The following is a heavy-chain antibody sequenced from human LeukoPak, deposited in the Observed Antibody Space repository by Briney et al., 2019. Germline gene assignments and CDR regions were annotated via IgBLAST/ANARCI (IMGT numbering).Heavy chain of an antibody. CDR2: IYYSGST. CDR3: ARTVRGVFDY. Sequence: SETLSLTXTVSGGSIRSYYWSWIRQPPGKGLEWIGYIYYSGSTNYNPSLKSRVTISVDTSKNQFSLKLSSVTAADTAVYYCARTVRGVFDYWGQGTLVTVSS. D-gene: IGHD3-10*01. J-gene: IGHJ4*02. CDR1: GGSIRSYY. V-gene: IGHV4-59*01.